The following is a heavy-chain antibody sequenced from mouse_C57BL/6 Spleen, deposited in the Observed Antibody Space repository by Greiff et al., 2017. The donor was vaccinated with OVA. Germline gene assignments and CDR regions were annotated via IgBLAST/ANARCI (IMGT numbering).Heavy chain of an antibody. CDR2: ISYSGST. V-gene: IGHV3-1*01. CDR3: ARGFTTVVPFAY. Sequence: EVKVEESGPGMVKPSQSLSLTCTVTGYSITSGYDWHWIRHFPGNKLEWMGYISYSGSTTYNPSLKSRISITHDTSKNHFFLKLNSVTTEDTATYYCARGFTTVVPFAYWGQGTLVTVSA. J-gene: IGHJ3*01. D-gene: IGHD1-1*01. CDR1: GYSITSGYD.